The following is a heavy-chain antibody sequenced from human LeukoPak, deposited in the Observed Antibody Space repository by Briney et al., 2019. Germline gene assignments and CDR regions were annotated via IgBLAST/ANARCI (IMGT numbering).Heavy chain of an antibody. CDR3: ARHGENYDYVWGSYDYFDY. D-gene: IGHD3-16*01. CDR2: IYYSGST. V-gene: IGHV4-59*08. J-gene: IGHJ4*02. Sequence: SETLSLTCTVSGGSISSYYWSWIRQPPGKGLEWIGYIYYSGSTNYNPSLKSRVTISVDTSKNQFSLKLSSVTVADTAVYYCARHGENYDYVWGSYDYFDYWGQGTLVTVSS. CDR1: GGSISSYY.